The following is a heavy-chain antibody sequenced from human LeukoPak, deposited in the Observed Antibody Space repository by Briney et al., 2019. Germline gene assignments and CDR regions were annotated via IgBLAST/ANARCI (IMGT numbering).Heavy chain of an antibody. CDR1: GFTFADYG. V-gene: IGHV3-7*03. CDR2: MKQDGSEK. Sequence: GGSLRLSCIGSGFTFADYGLSWVRQAPGKGLEWVANMKQDGSEKYYVDSVEGRFTISRDNAKNSLYLQMNSLRAEDTAVYYCARGYYYDSSGYYYFLGMDVWGQGTTVTVSS. CDR3: ARGYYYDSSGYYYFLGMDV. D-gene: IGHD3-22*01. J-gene: IGHJ6*02.